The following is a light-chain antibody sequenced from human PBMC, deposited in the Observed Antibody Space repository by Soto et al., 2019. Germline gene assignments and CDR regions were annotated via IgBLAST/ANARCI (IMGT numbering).Light chain of an antibody. Sequence: DIPMTQSPSSLSASVGDTVTITCRASQGISIYLAWYQQKSGKAPKLLIYAASTLQFGVPSRFSGSGSGTDCSLTISNLQPEDVATYYCQKYNSAPRTFGQGTKVEIK. V-gene: IGKV1-27*01. J-gene: IGKJ1*01. CDR3: QKYNSAPRT. CDR1: QGISIY. CDR2: AAS.